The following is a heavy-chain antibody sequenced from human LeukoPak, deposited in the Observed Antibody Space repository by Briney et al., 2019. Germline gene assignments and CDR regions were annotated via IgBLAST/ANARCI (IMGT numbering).Heavy chain of an antibody. CDR1: GGSFSGSY. Sequence: PSETLSLTCAVFGGSFSGSYWSWIRQPPGKGLEWIGESNQSGSTNYNSSLKSRVTISVDTSKNQFSLKLSSVTAADTAVYYCARGLSVRAGWFGKPLYYYYYMDVWGKGTTVTVSS. J-gene: IGHJ6*03. CDR2: SNQSGST. D-gene: IGHD3-10*01. CDR3: ARGLSVRAGWFGKPLYYYYYMDV. V-gene: IGHV4-34*01.